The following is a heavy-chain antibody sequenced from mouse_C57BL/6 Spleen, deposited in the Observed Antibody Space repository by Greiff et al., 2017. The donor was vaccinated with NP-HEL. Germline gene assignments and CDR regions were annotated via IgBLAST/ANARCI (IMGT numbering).Heavy chain of an antibody. J-gene: IGHJ1*03. CDR1: GFTFSDYY. V-gene: IGHV5-16*01. Sequence: EVHLVESEGGLVQPGSSMKLSCTASGFTFSDYYMAWVRQVPEKGLEWVANINYDGSSTYYLDSLKSRFIISRDNAKNILYLQMSSLKSEDTATYYCAREGGHYWYFDVWGTGTTVTVSS. CDR3: AREGGHYWYFDV. CDR2: INYDGSST.